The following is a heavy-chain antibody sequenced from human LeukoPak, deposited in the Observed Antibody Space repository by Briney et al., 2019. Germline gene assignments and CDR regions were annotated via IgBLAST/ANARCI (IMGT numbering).Heavy chain of an antibody. CDR2: ISSSGSTI. CDR3: ARSTAVTTFYYYYMDV. D-gene: IGHD4-17*01. V-gene: IGHV3-48*04. J-gene: IGHJ6*03. Sequence: GGSLRLSCAASGFTFSSYSINWVRQAPGKGLEWVSYISSSGSTIYYADSVKGRFTISRDNAKNSLYLQMNSLRAEDTAVYYCARSTAVTTFYYYYMDVWGKGTTVTVSS. CDR1: GFTFSSYS.